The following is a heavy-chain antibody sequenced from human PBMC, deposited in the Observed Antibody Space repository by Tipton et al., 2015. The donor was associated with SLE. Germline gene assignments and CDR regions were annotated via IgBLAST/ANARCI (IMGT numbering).Heavy chain of an antibody. Sequence: QSGPEVKKPGASVKVSCKASGYTFTSYGISWVRQAPGQGLEWMGWISAYKGNTNYAQKLQGRGTMTTDTSTSTAYMELRSLRSDDTAVYYCARREDYCDSSCAFDIWGQGTMVTVSS. CDR3: ARREDYCDSSCAFDI. D-gene: IGHD3-22*01. J-gene: IGHJ3*02. CDR2: ISAYKGNT. V-gene: IGHV1-18*01. CDR1: GYTFTSYG.